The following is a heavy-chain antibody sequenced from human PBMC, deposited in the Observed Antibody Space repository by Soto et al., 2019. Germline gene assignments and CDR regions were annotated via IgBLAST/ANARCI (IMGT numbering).Heavy chain of an antibody. V-gene: IGHV4-39*01. CDR2: IYYSGST. CDR1: GGSISSSSYY. J-gene: IGHJ4*02. Sequence: SETLCHTWSVSGGSISSSSYYWGWIRQPPGKGLEWIGSIYYSGSTYYNPSLKSRVTISVDTSKNQFSLKLSSVTAADTAVYYCARRSGSYHVWGQGSLVTVSS. D-gene: IGHD1-26*01. CDR3: ARRSGSYHV.